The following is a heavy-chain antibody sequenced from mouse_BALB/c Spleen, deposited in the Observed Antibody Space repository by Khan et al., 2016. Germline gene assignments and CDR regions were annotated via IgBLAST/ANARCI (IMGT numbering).Heavy chain of an antibody. J-gene: IGHJ2*01. D-gene: IGHD1-1*01. CDR2: IDPGNGNT. CDR3: TRRGPIFYYGSSFGY. V-gene: IGHV14-3*02. CDR1: GFNIKDTY. Sequence: VQLQQSGAELVKPGASVKLSCTASGFNIKDTYMHWVKQRPEQGLEWIGRIDPGNGNTKYDPKFQGKATITADTSSNTAYLQLSSLTSEDTGVYYCTRRGPIFYYGSSFGYWGQSTTLIVSS.